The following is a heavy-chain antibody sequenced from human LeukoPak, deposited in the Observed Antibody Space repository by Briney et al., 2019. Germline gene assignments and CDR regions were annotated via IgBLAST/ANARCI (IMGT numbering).Heavy chain of an antibody. J-gene: IGHJ6*02. V-gene: IGHV4-34*01. CDR3: ARLSTRTLYYYHGMDV. CDR2: INHSGST. CDR1: GGSFSGYY. D-gene: IGHD2-2*01. Sequence: SVTLSLTCAVYGGSFSGYYWSWIRQPPGKGLEWIGEINHSGSTNYNPSLKSRVTISVDTSKNQFSLKLSSVTAADTAVYYCARLSTRTLYYYHGMDVWGQGTTVTVSS.